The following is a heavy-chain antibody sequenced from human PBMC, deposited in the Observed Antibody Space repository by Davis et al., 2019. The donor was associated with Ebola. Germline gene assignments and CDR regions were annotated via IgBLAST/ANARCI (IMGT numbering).Heavy chain of an antibody. Sequence: ASVKVSCKVSGYTLTELSMHWVRQAPGKGLEWMGGFDPEDGETIYAQKFQGRVTMTEDTSTDTAYMELSSLRSEDTAVYYCATAEGSYGDYVLDYWGQGTLVTVSS. V-gene: IGHV1-24*01. CDR3: ATAEGSYGDYVLDY. J-gene: IGHJ4*02. CDR1: GYTLTELS. D-gene: IGHD4-17*01. CDR2: FDPEDGET.